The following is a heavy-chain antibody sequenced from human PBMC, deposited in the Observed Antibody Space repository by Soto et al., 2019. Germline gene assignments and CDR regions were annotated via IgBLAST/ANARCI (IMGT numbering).Heavy chain of an antibody. D-gene: IGHD5-12*01. Sequence: ASVKVSCKASGYTFTSYYIHWVRQAPGQGLEWMGIINPSGGSTSYAQKFQGRVTMTRDTSTSTVYMELSSLRSENTAVFYCARVEMAKINPFDYWGQGTLVTV. J-gene: IGHJ4*02. V-gene: IGHV1-46*03. CDR1: GYTFTSYY. CDR2: INPSGGST. CDR3: ARVEMAKINPFDY.